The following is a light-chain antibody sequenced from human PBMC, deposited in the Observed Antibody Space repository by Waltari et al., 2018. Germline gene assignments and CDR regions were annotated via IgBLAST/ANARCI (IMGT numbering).Light chain of an antibody. V-gene: IGLV2-14*03. CDR3: SSYTSSTTYV. CDR2: DVN. Sequence: ALTQPASVSGSPGQSITISCTGTSSDVGGYNYVSWYQQHPGKAPKLMIYDVNKRPSGVSYRFSGSKSGNTASLTISGLQAEDEADYYCSSYTSSTTYVFGTGTKVTVV. J-gene: IGLJ1*01. CDR1: SSDVGGYNY.